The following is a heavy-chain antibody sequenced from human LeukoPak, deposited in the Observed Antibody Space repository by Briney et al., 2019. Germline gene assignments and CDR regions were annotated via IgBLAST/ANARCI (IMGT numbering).Heavy chain of an antibody. CDR2: IYSIVST. CDR1: GGSISSYY. CDR3: ARGLGSGWYPDY. V-gene: IGHV4-59*01. Sequence: SETLSLTCTISGGSISSYYWSWIRQFPGKGLEWIGYIYSIVSTDYNPSLKSRVTISVDTSKNQFSLKLSSVTAADTAVYYCARGLGSGWYPDYWGQGTLVTVSS. J-gene: IGHJ4*02. D-gene: IGHD6-19*01.